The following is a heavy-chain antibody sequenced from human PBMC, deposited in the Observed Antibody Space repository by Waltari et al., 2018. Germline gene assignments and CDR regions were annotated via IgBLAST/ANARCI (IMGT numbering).Heavy chain of an antibody. CDR3: VGCGSSSWYEYY. D-gene: IGHD6-13*01. J-gene: IGHJ4*02. CDR2: IRSKAYGGTT. Sequence: EVQLVESGGGLVQPGRSLRLSCTASGFTFGDYAMSWFRQAPGKGLEWVGFIRSKAYGGTTEYAASVKGIFTISRDDSKSIAYLQMNSLKTEDTAVYYCVGCGSSSWYEYYWGQGTLVTVSS. CDR1: GFTFGDYA. V-gene: IGHV3-49*03.